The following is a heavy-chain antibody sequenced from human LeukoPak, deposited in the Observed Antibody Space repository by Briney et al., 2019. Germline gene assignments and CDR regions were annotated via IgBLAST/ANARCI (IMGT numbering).Heavy chain of an antibody. D-gene: IGHD1-1*01. J-gene: IGHJ4*02. CDR1: GFTVSNNY. CDR3: ASVESVGAFRL. V-gene: IGHV3-66*02. CDR2: IFSGGTT. Sequence: VGSLRLSCAASGFTVSNNYMNWVRQAPGKGLEWVSVIFSGGTTYYGDSVKGRFTISRDNSKNTLYLQMNSLRAEDTAVYYCASVESVGAFRLWGQGSLVTVSS.